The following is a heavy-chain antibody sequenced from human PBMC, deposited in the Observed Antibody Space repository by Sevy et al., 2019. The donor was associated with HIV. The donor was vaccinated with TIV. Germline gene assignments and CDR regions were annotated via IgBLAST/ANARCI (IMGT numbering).Heavy chain of an antibody. CDR2: IYCGGTT. CDR3: ARDPPGIAATGGG. CDR1: GFTVSNKY. Sequence: GGSLRLSCAASGFTVSNKYMNWVRQAPGKGLEWVSLIYCGGTTHHADSVKGRFTISRDHSKNTLYLQMNSLRAEDTAIYYCARDPPGIAATGGGWGQGTLVTVSS. J-gene: IGHJ4*02. D-gene: IGHD6-13*01. V-gene: IGHV3-53*01.